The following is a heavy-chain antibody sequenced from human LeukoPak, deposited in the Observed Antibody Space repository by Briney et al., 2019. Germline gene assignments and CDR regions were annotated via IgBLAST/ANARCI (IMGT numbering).Heavy chain of an antibody. CDR1: GFTFSSYE. CDR2: ISSSGSTI. D-gene: IGHD3-22*01. CDR3: AREGYCDQDDY. J-gene: IGHJ4*02. Sequence: PGGSLRLSCAASGFTFSSYEMNWVRQAPGKGLEWVSYISSSGSTIYYADSVKGRFTISRDNAKNSLYLQMNSLRAEDTAVYYCAREGYCDQDDYWGQGTLVTVSS. V-gene: IGHV3-48*03.